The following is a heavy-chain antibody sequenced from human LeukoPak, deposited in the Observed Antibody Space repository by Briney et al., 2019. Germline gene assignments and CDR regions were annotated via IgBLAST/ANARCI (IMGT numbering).Heavy chain of an antibody. D-gene: IGHD2-2*02. Sequence: QPGGSLRLSCAASGFTFDDYAMHWVRQAPGKGLEWVSGISWNSGSIGYADSVKGRFTISRDNAKNSLYLQMNSLRAEDTALYYCAKDVGSGYCSSTSCYTKTFDYWGQGTLVTVSS. V-gene: IGHV3-9*01. CDR1: GFTFDDYA. CDR2: ISWNSGSI. J-gene: IGHJ4*02. CDR3: AKDVGSGYCSSTSCYTKTFDY.